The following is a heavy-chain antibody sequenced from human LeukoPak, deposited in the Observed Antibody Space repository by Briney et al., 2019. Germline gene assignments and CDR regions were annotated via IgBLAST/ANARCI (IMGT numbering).Heavy chain of an antibody. CDR2: IYYSGST. V-gene: IGHV4-61*08. CDR3: ARHGYDSSISYFHY. D-gene: IGHD3-22*01. J-gene: IGHJ4*02. CDR1: GGSISSGDYY. Sequence: SETLSLTCTVSGGSISSGDYYWSWIRQPPGKGLEWIGYIYYSGSTNYNPSFKSRVTISVDTSKNQFSLKLSSVTAADTAVYYCARHGYDSSISYFHYWGQGTLVTVSS.